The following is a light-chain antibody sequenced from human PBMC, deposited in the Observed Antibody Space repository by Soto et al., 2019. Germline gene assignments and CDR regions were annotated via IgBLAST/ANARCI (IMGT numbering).Light chain of an antibody. J-gene: IGKJ1*01. Sequence: EIVLTQSPGTLSVSPGERATLSCRASQTISSNNLAWYQQKPGQAPILLIYGTSSRATGIPDRFSGSGSGTDFTLTISRLEAEDSAIYYCQQYGSWTFGQGTKVEIK. CDR3: QQYGSWT. CDR1: QTISSNN. CDR2: GTS. V-gene: IGKV3-20*01.